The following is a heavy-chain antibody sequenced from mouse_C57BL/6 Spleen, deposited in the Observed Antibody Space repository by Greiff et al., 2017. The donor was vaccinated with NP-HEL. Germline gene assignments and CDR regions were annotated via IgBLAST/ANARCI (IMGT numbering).Heavy chain of an antibody. Sequence: VQLQQSGPELVKPGASVKISCKASGYTFTDYYMNWVKQSHGKSLEWIGDINPNNGGTSYNQKFKGKATLTVDKSSSTAYMELRSLTSEDSAVYYCARADSKSLYAMDYWGQGTSVTVSS. CDR3: ARADSKSLYAMDY. J-gene: IGHJ4*01. CDR2: INPNNGGT. D-gene: IGHD2-5*01. V-gene: IGHV1-26*01. CDR1: GYTFTDYY.